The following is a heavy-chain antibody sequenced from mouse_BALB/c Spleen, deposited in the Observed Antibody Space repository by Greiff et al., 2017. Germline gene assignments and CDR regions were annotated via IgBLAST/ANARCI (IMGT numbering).Heavy chain of an antibody. D-gene: IGHD2-1*01. CDR3: ARGYGNFLDY. V-gene: IGHV5-4*02. CDR1: GFTFSDYY. Sequence: EVKLVESGGGLVKPGGSLKLSCAASGFTFSDYYMYWVRQTPEKRLEWVATISDGGSYTYYPDSVKGRFTISRDNAKNNLYLQMSSLKSEDTAMYYCARGYGNFLDYWGQGSTLTVSS. J-gene: IGHJ2*01. CDR2: ISDGGSYT.